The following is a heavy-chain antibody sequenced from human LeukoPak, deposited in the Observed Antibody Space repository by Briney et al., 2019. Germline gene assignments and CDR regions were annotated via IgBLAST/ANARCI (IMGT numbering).Heavy chain of an antibody. J-gene: IGHJ6*02. V-gene: IGHV3-66*01. CDR1: GFTVSSNY. CDR3: AREAPYYDSSVMDV. CDR2: IYSGGST. D-gene: IGHD3-22*01. Sequence: PGGSLRLSCAASGFTVSSNYMSWVRQAPGKGLEWVSVIYSGGSTYYADSVKGRFTISRDNAKNSLYLQMNSLRAEDTAVYYCAREAPYYDSSVMDVWGQGTTVTVSS.